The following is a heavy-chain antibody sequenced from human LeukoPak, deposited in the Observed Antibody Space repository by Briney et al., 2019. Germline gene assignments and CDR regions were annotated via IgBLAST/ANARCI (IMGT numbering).Heavy chain of an antibody. CDR3: ARHAVTHYYFDY. D-gene: IGHD4-23*01. CDR1: GGSISTSSYY. CDR2: IYYSGST. J-gene: IGHJ4*02. Sequence: SETLSLTCTVSGGSISTSSYYWGWIRQPPRKGLEWIGTIYYSGSTYSNPSLRSRVTISVDTSKNQFSLKLSSVTAADTAVYYCARHAVTHYYFDYWGQGTLVTVSS. V-gene: IGHV4-39*01.